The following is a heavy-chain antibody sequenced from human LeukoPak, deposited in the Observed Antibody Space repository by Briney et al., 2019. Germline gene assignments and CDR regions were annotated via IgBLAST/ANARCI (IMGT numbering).Heavy chain of an antibody. Sequence: ASVKVSCKVSGYTLTELSMHWVRQAPGKGLEWMGGFDPEDGETIYAQKFQGRVTITADESTSTAYMELSSLRSEDTAVYYCARAGTSIAAAGTTWFDPWGQGTLVTVSS. V-gene: IGHV1-24*01. J-gene: IGHJ5*02. CDR3: ARAGTSIAAAGTTWFDP. CDR1: GYTLTELS. D-gene: IGHD6-13*01. CDR2: FDPEDGET.